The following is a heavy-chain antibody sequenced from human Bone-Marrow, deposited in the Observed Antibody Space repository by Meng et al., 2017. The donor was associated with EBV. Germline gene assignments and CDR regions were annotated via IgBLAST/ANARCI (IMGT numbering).Heavy chain of an antibody. CDR3: AKDCFGDKDS. V-gene: IGHV3-30-3*01. J-gene: IGHJ4*02. CDR1: GFNFSSYA. Sequence: QVQLVVCGGCVVQPGRCLRLYCPAPGFNFSSYAMHWVRQAPGKGLEWVAIISYDGSNKNYAGSMKGRFTISRDNSKNTLYLQMNNLRADDTAVYYCAKDCFGDKDSWGQGTLVTVSS. D-gene: IGHD2-21*01. CDR2: ISYDGSNK.